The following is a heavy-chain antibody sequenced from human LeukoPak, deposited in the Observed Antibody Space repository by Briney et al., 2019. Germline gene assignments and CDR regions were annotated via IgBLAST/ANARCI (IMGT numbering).Heavy chain of an antibody. D-gene: IGHD6-13*01. J-gene: IGHJ4*02. CDR3: ARHTEQQLPYFDY. V-gene: IGHV4-39*01. Sequence: PSETLSLTCTVSGGSISSSSYYWGWIRQPPGKGLGWIGSIYYSGSTYYNPSLKSRVTISVDTSKNQFSLKLSPVTAADTAVYYCARHTEQQLPYFDYWGQGTLVTVSS. CDR1: GGSISSSSYY. CDR2: IYYSGST.